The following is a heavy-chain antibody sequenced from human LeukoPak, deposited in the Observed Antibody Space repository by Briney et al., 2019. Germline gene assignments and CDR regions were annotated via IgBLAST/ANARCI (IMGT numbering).Heavy chain of an antibody. CDR1: GFTFRSHG. CDR3: VRDIAARRIDY. J-gene: IGHJ4*02. D-gene: IGHD6-6*01. CDR2: IWYDGSNK. V-gene: IGHV3-33*01. Sequence: GGSLRLSCAASGFTFRSHGMHWVRQTPGKGLEWVAVIWYDGSNKYYAVSVKGRFTISGDDSKNTLYLQMNSLRAEDTAVYYCVRDIAARRIDYWGQGTLVTVSS.